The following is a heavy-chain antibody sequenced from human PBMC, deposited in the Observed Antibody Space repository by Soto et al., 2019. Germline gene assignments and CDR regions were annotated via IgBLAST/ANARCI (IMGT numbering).Heavy chain of an antibody. CDR3: ARQASGYYYGWFDP. Sequence: SETLSLTCAVYGGSFSGYYWSWIRQPPGKGLEWIGEINHSGSTNYNPSLKSRVTISVDTSKNQFSLKLSSVTAADTAVYYCARQASGYYYGWFDPWGQGTLVTVSS. CDR1: GGSFSGYY. D-gene: IGHD3-22*01. J-gene: IGHJ5*02. CDR2: INHSGST. V-gene: IGHV4-34*01.